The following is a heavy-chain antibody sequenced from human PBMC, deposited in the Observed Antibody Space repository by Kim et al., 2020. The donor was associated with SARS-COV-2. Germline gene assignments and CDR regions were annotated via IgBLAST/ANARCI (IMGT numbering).Heavy chain of an antibody. D-gene: IGHD3-22*01. Sequence: KFQGRVTITADEATSTAYMELSSLRSEDTAVYYCARDQAYYDSSGYYSDYWGQGTLVTVSS. J-gene: IGHJ4*02. V-gene: IGHV1-69*01. CDR3: ARDQAYYDSSGYYSDY.